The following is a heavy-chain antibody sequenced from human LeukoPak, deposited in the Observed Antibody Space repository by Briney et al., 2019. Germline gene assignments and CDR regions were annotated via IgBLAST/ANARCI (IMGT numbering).Heavy chain of an antibody. V-gene: IGHV3-23*01. CDR3: AREVGYGDFSYYFDY. Sequence: GGSLRLSCAASGFTFSSYAMSWVRQAPGKGLEWVSAISGSGGSTYYADSVKGRFTISRDNAKNSLYLQMNSLRAEDTAVYYCAREVGYGDFSYYFDYWGQGTLVTVSS. CDR1: GFTFSSYA. J-gene: IGHJ4*02. CDR2: ISGSGGST. D-gene: IGHD4-17*01.